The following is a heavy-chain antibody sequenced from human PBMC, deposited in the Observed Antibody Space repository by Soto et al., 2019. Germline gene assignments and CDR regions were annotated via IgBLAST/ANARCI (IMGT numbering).Heavy chain of an antibody. CDR3: AKNGYVQGYYDSSGYSYYYFDY. V-gene: IGHV3-23*01. D-gene: IGHD3-22*01. J-gene: IGHJ4*02. Sequence: GESLKISCAASGFTFSSYAMSWVRQAPGKGLEWVSAISGSGGSTYYADSVKGRFTISRDNSKNTLYLQMNSLRAEDTAVYYCAKNGYVQGYYDSSGYSYYYFDYWGQGTLVTVSS. CDR1: GFTFSSYA. CDR2: ISGSGGST.